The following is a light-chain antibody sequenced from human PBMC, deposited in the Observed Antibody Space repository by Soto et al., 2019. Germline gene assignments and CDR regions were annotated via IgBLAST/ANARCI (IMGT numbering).Light chain of an antibody. CDR3: LQDYNYPALT. V-gene: IGKV1-6*01. CDR2: AAS. CDR1: QGIRND. Sequence: AIQMTQSPSSLSASVGDRVTITCRASQGIRNDLGWYQQKPGKAPKLLIYAASSLQSGVPSRFSGSGSGTDFTLTISSLQPEDFATYYSLQDYNYPALTFGGGTKVEIK. J-gene: IGKJ4*01.